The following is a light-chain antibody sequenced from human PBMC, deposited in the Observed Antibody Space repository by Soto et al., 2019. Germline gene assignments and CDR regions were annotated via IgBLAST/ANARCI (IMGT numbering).Light chain of an antibody. Sequence: QSVLTQPRSVSGSPGQSVTISCSGTSSDVGGYNYVSWYQQHPGKAPKLMIYDVSKRPSGVPDRFSGSKSGNTASLTISGLQTAYEADYYCCSFAGTYIFVIFGGGTKVTVL. CDR1: SSDVGGYNY. CDR3: CSFAGTYIFVI. J-gene: IGLJ2*01. V-gene: IGLV2-11*01. CDR2: DVS.